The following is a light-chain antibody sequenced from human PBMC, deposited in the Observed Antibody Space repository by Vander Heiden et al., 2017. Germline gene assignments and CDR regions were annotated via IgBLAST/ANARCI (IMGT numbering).Light chain of an antibody. J-gene: IGLJ3*02. CDR2: DDS. CDR3: QVWDSSSDHPWV. V-gene: IGLV3-21*02. CDR1: NIGSKS. Sequence: SHVLPQPPSVPVAHVPTARITCGVNNIGSKSVHWYQQKPGQAPVLVVYDDSDRPSGIPERFSGSNSGNTATLTISRVDAGDEADYYCQVWDSSSDHPWVFGGGTKLTVL.